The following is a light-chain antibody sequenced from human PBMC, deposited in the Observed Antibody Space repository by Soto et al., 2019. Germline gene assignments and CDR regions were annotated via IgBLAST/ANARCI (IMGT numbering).Light chain of an antibody. Sequence: QSVLTQPPSVSAAPGQKVTISYSGSSSNLGNNYVSWYQQLPKTAPKLRIHDNNKRPSGIPDRFSGSKSGTSATLGITGLQTGDEADYYCGTWDSSLSAVVFGGGTKLTVL. V-gene: IGLV1-51*01. CDR2: DNN. CDR3: GTWDSSLSAVV. J-gene: IGLJ3*02. CDR1: SSNLGNNY.